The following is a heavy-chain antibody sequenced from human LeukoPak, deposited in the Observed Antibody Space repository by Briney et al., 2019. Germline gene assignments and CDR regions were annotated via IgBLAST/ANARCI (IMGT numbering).Heavy chain of an antibody. CDR1: GDSITNYY. CDR2: INHSGST. D-gene: IGHD3-22*01. Sequence: SETLSLTCTVSGDSITNYYWSWIRQPPGKGLEWIGEINHSGSTNYNPSLKSRVTISVDTSKNQFSLKLSSVTAADTAVYYCARQRLVVITTKTNAFDIWGQGTMVTVSS. CDR3: ARQRLVVITTKTNAFDI. J-gene: IGHJ3*02. V-gene: IGHV4-34*01.